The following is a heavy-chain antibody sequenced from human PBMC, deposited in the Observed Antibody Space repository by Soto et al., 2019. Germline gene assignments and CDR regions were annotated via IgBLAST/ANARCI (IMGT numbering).Heavy chain of an antibody. J-gene: IGHJ6*02. V-gene: IGHV4-4*02. CDR2: IYHSGST. Sequence: SDTLSLTCSVSVRSISSSNWCSWLRQPPGKGLEWIGEIYHSGSTNYNPSLKSRVTISVDKSKNQFSLKLSSVTAADTAVYYCARDGSGSYYVRYGMDVWGQGTTVT. CDR3: ARDGSGSYYVRYGMDV. CDR1: VRSISSSNW. D-gene: IGHD3-10*01.